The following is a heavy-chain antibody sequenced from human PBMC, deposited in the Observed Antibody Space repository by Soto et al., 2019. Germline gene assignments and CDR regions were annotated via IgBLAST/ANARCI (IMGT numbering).Heavy chain of an antibody. CDR1: GYTFTSYG. J-gene: IGHJ5*02. CDR3: ARGWAIFGVVTPGWFDP. D-gene: IGHD3-3*01. Sequence: ASVKVSCKASGYTFTSYGISWVRQAPGQGLEWVGWISAYNGNTKYSQKFQGRVTITRDTSASTAYMELSSLRSEDTAVYYCARGWAIFGVVTPGWFDPWGQGTLVTVSS. V-gene: IGHV1-18*01. CDR2: ISAYNGNT.